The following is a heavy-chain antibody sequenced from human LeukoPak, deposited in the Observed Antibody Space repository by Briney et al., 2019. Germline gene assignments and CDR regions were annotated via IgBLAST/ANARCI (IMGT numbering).Heavy chain of an antibody. V-gene: IGHV3-11*04. Sequence: PGGSLRLSCAASGFTFSDYYMSWIRQAPGKGLEWVSYISSSGSTIYYADSVKGRFTISRDNAKNSLYLRMNSLRAEDTAVYYCARVPYYDFWSGVNWGQGTLVTVSS. J-gene: IGHJ4*02. CDR2: ISSSGSTI. CDR3: ARVPYYDFWSGVN. D-gene: IGHD3-3*01. CDR1: GFTFSDYY.